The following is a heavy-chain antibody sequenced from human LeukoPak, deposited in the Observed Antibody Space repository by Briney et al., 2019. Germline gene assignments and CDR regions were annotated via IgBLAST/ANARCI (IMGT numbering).Heavy chain of an antibody. J-gene: IGHJ3*02. CDR2: IYYSGST. CDR1: GGSISSYY. Sequence: PSETLSLTCTVSGGSISSYYWSWIRQPPGKGLEWIGYIYYSGSTNYNPSLKSRVTISVDTSKNQFSLKLSSVTAADTAVYYCARVAHRETHAFDIWGQGTMVTVSS. CDR3: ARVAHRETHAFDI. V-gene: IGHV4-59*08. D-gene: IGHD5-12*01.